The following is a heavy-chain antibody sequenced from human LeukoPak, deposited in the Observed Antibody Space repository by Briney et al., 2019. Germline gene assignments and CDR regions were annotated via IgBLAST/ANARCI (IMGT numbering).Heavy chain of an antibody. J-gene: IGHJ5*02. V-gene: IGHV4-30-4*01. CDR3: ARGINGDHGLWFDP. CDR1: GGSISSGDYY. Sequence: PSETLSRTCTVSGGSISSGDYYWSWIRQPPGKGLEWIGYIYYSGSTYYNPSLKSRVTISVDTSKNQFSLKLSSVTAADTAVYYCARGINGDHGLWFDPWGQGTLVTVSS. D-gene: IGHD4-17*01. CDR2: IYYSGST.